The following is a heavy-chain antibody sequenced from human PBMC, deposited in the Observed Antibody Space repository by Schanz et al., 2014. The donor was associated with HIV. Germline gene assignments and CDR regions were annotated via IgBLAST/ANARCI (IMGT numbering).Heavy chain of an antibody. CDR3: AREGESSGRAGLFDL. D-gene: IGHD6-19*01. Sequence: VQLVESGGGVGQPGRSLRLSCTASGFTFSTYGMHWVRQAPGKGLEWVAGMAHNGFSKYFADSVKGRFAISREDSKNTVHLQMDSLRPEDTAVYYCAREGESSGRAGLFDLWGQGAMVTVSS. J-gene: IGHJ3*01. CDR2: MAHNGFSK. V-gene: IGHV3-30*03. CDR1: GFTFSTYG.